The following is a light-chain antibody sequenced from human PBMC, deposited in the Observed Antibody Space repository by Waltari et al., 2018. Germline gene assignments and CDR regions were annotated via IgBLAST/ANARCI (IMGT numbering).Light chain of an antibody. CDR2: EAS. Sequence: CRASKSIRNWLAWYQQKPGKAPKVLIYEASSLESGVPSRFSGSGFGTEFTLTISSLQPDDFASYYCQQYNDNATWTFGQGTKVEF. CDR3: QQYNDNATWT. CDR1: KSIRNW. V-gene: IGKV1-5*03. J-gene: IGKJ1*01.